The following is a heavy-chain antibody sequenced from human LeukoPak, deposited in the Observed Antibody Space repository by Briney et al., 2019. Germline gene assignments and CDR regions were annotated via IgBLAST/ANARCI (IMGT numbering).Heavy chain of an antibody. CDR3: AKHFYDSRGYYYYYMDV. Sequence: GGSLRLSCTASGFTFGDYAMSWVRQAPGKGLEWVSAISGSGTTTFYADSVQGRFTISRDNSKNTLYLQMNSLRAEDTAVHYCAKHFYDSRGYYYYYMDVWGKGTTVTVSS. J-gene: IGHJ6*03. V-gene: IGHV3-23*01. CDR1: GFTFGDYA. CDR2: ISGSGTTT. D-gene: IGHD3-22*01.